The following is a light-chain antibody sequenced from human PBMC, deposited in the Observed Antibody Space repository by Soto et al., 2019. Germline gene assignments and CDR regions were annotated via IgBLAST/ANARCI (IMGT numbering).Light chain of an antibody. Sequence: GLTQSPATLCLSPGERATLSCMASQSVSRNLAWYQQKPGQAPRLLIYGASNRATGIPGRFSASGSGTDFTLTITPLEPEDFATYSCQQLNSYPLTFGGGTKV. V-gene: IGKV3-11*01. CDR1: QSVSRN. J-gene: IGKJ4*01. CDR3: QQLNSYPLT. CDR2: GAS.